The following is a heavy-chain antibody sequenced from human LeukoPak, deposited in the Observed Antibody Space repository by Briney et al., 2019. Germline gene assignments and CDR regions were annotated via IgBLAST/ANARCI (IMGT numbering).Heavy chain of an antibody. CDR2: INPNSGGT. Sequence: ASVKVSCKASGYTFTGYYMHWVRQAPGQGLEWMGWINPNSGGTNYAEKFQGRVTMTRDTSISTAYMELSRLRSDDTAVYYCARVGSGSYYLLYWGQGTLVTVSS. CDR3: ARVGSGSYYLLY. V-gene: IGHV1-2*02. D-gene: IGHD1-26*01. J-gene: IGHJ4*02. CDR1: GYTFTGYY.